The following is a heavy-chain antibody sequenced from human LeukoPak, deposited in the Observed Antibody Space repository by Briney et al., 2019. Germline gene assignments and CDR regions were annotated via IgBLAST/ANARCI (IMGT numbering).Heavy chain of an antibody. CDR2: IWYDGSDK. CDR1: GFTFSSYG. J-gene: IGHJ4*02. D-gene: IGHD3-22*01. V-gene: IGHV3-33*06. CDR3: GKDLGSNGNYLDRVDY. Sequence: GGSLRLSCTASGFTFSSYGMHWVRQAPGKGLEWLTIIWYDGSDKYYADSVKGRFTISRDNSKNTLYPQMNSLRAEDTAVYYCGKDLGSNGNYLDRVDYWGQGTLVTVSS.